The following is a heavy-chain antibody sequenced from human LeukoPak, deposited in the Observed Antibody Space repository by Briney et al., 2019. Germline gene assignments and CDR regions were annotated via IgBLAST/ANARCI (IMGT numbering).Heavy chain of an antibody. V-gene: IGHV1-24*01. D-gene: IGHD6-19*01. Sequence: ASVKVSCKASGYTFTSYGISWVRQAPGKGLEWMGGFDPEDGETIYAQKFQGRVTMTEDTSTDTAYMELSSLRSEDTAVYYCATDRGYSSGWWPPFDYWGQGTLVTVSS. J-gene: IGHJ4*02. CDR2: FDPEDGET. CDR1: GYTFTSYG. CDR3: ATDRGYSSGWWPPFDY.